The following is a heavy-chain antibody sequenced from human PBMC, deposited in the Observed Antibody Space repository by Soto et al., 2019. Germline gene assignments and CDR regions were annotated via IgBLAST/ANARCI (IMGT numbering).Heavy chain of an antibody. CDR1: EFTFSNYA. CDR2: LSASGDST. D-gene: IGHD3-3*01. J-gene: IGHJ3*02. Sequence: EGRLLESGGKLVQPGGSLRLSCTASEFTFSNYAMSWVRRAPGKGLEWVAGLSASGDSTYYAVSLKGRFTISRDKSKTTLYLQMNSLRAEDTAVYYCAIPAGHFLEWLPFDAFDIWGQGTMVTVSS. CDR3: AIPAGHFLEWLPFDAFDI. V-gene: IGHV3-23*01.